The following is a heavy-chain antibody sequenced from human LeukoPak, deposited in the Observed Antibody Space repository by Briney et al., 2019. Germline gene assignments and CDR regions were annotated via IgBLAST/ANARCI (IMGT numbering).Heavy chain of an antibody. CDR1: GFTFSTYS. D-gene: IGHD3-9*01. V-gene: IGHV3-21*01. Sequence: GGSLRLSCAASGFTFSTYSMIWVRQAPGKGLEWVSFISSTSYIYNADSVKGRFTISRDNAKNSLYLQMNSLRVEDTAVYYCARDDYDILTGHIIDYWGQGTLVTVSS. CDR3: ARDDYDILTGHIIDY. CDR2: ISSTSYI. J-gene: IGHJ4*02.